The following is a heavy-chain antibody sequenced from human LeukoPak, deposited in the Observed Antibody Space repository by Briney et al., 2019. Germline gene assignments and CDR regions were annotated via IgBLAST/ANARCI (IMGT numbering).Heavy chain of an antibody. CDR1: GGSISSGSYY. V-gene: IGHV4-61*02. D-gene: IGHD6-19*01. Sequence: SETLSLTCTVSGGSISSGSYYWSWIRQPAGKGLEWIGRIYTSGSTNYNPSLKSRVTISVDTSKNQFSMKLSSVTAADTAVYYCAGGLPVAGTDYYYYMDVWGKGTTVTVSS. CDR3: AGGLPVAGTDYYYYMDV. J-gene: IGHJ6*03. CDR2: IYTSGST.